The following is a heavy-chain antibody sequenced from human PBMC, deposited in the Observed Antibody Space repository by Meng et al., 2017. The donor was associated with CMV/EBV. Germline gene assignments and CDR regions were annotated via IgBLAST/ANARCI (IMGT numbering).Heavy chain of an antibody. V-gene: IGHV4-34*01. CDR3: ASSLTYPDY. D-gene: IGHD2-15*01. CDR1: GGSFSGHY. CDR2: INHSGST. J-gene: IGHJ4*02. Sequence: QVQVTPGGAGLWKLSETLSLTCAVYGGSFSGHYWSWIRQPPGKGLEWIGEINHSGSTNYNPSLKSRVTISVDTSKNQFSLKLSSVTAADTAVYYCASSLTYPDYWGQGTLVTVSS.